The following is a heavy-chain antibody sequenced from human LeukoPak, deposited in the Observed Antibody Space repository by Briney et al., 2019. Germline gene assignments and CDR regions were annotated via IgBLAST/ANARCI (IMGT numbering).Heavy chain of an antibody. J-gene: IGHJ4*02. Sequence: GESLKISCKGSGYSFTSYWIGWVRQMPGKGLEWMGIIYPGDSDTRYSPSFQGQVTISADKSISTAYLQWSSLKASDTAMYYCARILTGYSTPYYFDYWGQGTLVTVSS. CDR2: IYPGDSDT. CDR1: GYSFTSYW. V-gene: IGHV5-51*01. CDR3: ARILTGYSTPYYFDY. D-gene: IGHD3-9*01.